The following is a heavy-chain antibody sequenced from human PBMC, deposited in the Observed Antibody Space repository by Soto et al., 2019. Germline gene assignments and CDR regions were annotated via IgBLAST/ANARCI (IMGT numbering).Heavy chain of an antibody. CDR2: IYHSGST. J-gene: IGHJ4*02. V-gene: IGHV4-4*02. CDR1: GGSLRSSNW. CDR3: ASSYGDYENFDY. D-gene: IGHD4-17*01. Sequence: SLTRPVSGGSLRSSNWWGWVRQAPGKGLEWIGEIYHSGSTNYNPSLKSRVTISVDKSKNQFSLKLSSVTAADTAVYYCASSYGDYENFDYWGQGTLVTVSS.